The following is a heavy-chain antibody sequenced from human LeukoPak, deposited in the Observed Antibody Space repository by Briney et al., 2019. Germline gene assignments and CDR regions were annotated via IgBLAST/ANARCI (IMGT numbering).Heavy chain of an antibody. Sequence: SETLSLTCAVYGGSFSGYYWSWIRQPPGEGLEWIGEINHSGSTNYNPSLKSRVTISVDTPKNQFSLKLSSVTAADTAVYYCAREVGYSYGNAAYYYYGMDVWGQGTTVTVSS. CDR2: INHSGST. J-gene: IGHJ6*02. V-gene: IGHV4-34*01. CDR3: AREVGYSYGNAAYYYYGMDV. CDR1: GGSFSGYY. D-gene: IGHD5-18*01.